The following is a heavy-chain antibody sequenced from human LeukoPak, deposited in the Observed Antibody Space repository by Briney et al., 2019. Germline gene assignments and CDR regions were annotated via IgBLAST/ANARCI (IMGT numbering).Heavy chain of an antibody. Sequence: SETLSLTCTVSGGSITIYYWSCIRQPPGEGLEWIGHIYYSRATKYNPSLKNRVTISVDTSKNQFSLMLSSVTAADTAVYYCARFGVTVVRGGKYYFDYWGPGTLVTVSS. V-gene: IGHV4-59*08. CDR3: ARFGVTVVRGGKYYFDY. J-gene: IGHJ4*02. CDR2: IYYSRAT. D-gene: IGHD3-10*01. CDR1: GGSITIYY.